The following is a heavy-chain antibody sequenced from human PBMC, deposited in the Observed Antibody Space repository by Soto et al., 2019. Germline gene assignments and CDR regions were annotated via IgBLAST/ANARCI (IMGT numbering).Heavy chain of an antibody. Sequence: PGGSLRLSCAGSGFTFSGYAMTWVRQAPGKGLEWVSVISTSAYSPDYADPVKGRFTISRENSKNMLYLQMNSLRVEDTAIYYCDFKGTFHSHYWGPGTPVTVSS. CDR2: ISTSAYSP. CDR1: GFTFSGYA. J-gene: IGHJ4*01. V-gene: IGHV3-23*01. D-gene: IGHD3-10*01. CDR3: DFKGTFHSHY.